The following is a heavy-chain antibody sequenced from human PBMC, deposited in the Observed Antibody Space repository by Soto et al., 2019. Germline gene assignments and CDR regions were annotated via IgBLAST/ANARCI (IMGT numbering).Heavy chain of an antibody. CDR1: GFTFSSYA. Sequence: PGGSLRLSCAASGFTFSSYAMSWVRQAPGKGLEWVSAISGSGGRTYYADSVKGRFTISRDNSKNTLYLQMNSLRAEDTAVYYCAKDQNRALDAFDIWRQGTMVTVSS. J-gene: IGHJ3*02. D-gene: IGHD3-10*01. CDR2: ISGSGGRT. V-gene: IGHV3-23*01. CDR3: AKDQNRALDAFDI.